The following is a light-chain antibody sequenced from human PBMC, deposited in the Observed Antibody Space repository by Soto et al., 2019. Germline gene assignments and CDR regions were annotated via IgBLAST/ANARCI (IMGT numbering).Light chain of an antibody. CDR1: QSISSW. CDR3: QQYNSYKIT. CDR2: KAS. J-gene: IGKJ5*01. V-gene: IGKV1-5*03. Sequence: DIQMTQSPSTLSASVGDRVTITCRASQSISSWLAWYQQKPGKARKLLIYKASSLESGVPSRFSGSGSGTEFTLTISSLQPDDFATYYCQQYNSYKITFGQGTRLEIK.